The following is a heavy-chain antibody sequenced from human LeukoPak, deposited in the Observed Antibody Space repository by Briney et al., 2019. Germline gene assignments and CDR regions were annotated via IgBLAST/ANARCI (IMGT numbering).Heavy chain of an antibody. Sequence: PSETLSLTCAVYGGSFTDYYWSWIRQPPEKGLEWIGEVNHNGGTNYNPSLKSRVTISMDTSKNQFSLKLTFVTAADTAIYYCARVASSGYLAYWGQGTLVTVSS. CDR3: ARVASSGYLAY. CDR1: GGSFTDYY. CDR2: VNHNGGT. D-gene: IGHD3-22*01. J-gene: IGHJ4*02. V-gene: IGHV4-34*01.